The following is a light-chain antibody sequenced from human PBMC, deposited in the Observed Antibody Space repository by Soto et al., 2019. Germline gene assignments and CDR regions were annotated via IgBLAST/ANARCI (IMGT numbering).Light chain of an antibody. Sequence: QSVLTQPRSVSGSPGQSVTISCTGTSSDVGGYNYVSWYQQHPGKAPKLMIYDVSKRPSGVPDRFSGSKSGNTASLTISGLQAEDEADYHCCSYAGSYTEVFGGGTKLTVL. J-gene: IGLJ2*01. CDR1: SSDVGGYNY. V-gene: IGLV2-11*01. CDR3: CSYAGSYTEV. CDR2: DVS.